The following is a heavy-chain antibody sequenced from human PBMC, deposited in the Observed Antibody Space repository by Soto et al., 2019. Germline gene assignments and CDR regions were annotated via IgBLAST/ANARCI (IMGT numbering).Heavy chain of an antibody. CDR3: ARGHYSSGWPIDH. V-gene: IGHV4-59*01. Sequence: NPSETLSLTCSVSGDSFSDYYWNWIRQVPGKGLEWIGFVFHSATTSYNPSLKTRVAISDDTSKKQFSLRLTSVSAADTAIYYCARGHYSSGWPIDHWGQGILVTVSS. J-gene: IGHJ4*02. CDR1: GDSFSDYY. D-gene: IGHD6-19*01. CDR2: VFHSATT.